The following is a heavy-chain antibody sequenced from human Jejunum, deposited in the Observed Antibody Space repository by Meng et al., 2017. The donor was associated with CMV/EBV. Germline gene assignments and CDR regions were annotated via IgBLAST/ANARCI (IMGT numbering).Heavy chain of an antibody. J-gene: IGHJ6*02. V-gene: IGHV3-48*03. D-gene: IGHD2-8*01. Sequence: QAAGKGLGWVAYIATGDRFGAKKTYYAGSVKGRFTISRDAAKNSLFLHMDSLRAEDTAVYFCARDRYCHNGVCYAFPPPYDHGMGVWGQGTTVTVSS. CDR3: ARDRYCHNGVCYAFPPPYDHGMGV. CDR2: IATGDRFGAKKT.